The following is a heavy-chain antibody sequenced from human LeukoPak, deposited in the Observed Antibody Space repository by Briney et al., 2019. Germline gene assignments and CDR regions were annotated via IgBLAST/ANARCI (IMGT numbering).Heavy chain of an antibody. Sequence: GGSLRLSCTVSGFTVSSNSMSWVRQAPGKGLEWVSFIYSDNTHYSYSVKGRFTISRDNAKNSLYLHMNSLRAEDTAVYYCARSATPGGITMIVVVIHFDYWGQGTLVTVSS. D-gene: IGHD3-22*01. CDR1: GFTVSSNS. V-gene: IGHV3-53*01. J-gene: IGHJ4*02. CDR3: ARSATPGGITMIVVVIHFDY. CDR2: IYSDNT.